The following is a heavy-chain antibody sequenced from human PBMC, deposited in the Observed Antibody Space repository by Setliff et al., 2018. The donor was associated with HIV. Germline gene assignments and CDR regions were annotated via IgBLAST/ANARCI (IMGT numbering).Heavy chain of an antibody. Sequence: ASVKVSCKASAYTFSDHYIHWVRQAPGQGLEWMGWISPDSTDAVYAQRFEDRVTMTSDTSVSTVYMKLSGLTSDDTGVYYCARGIAAAEGYFDYWGQGTLVTVSS. D-gene: IGHD6-13*01. CDR3: ARGIAAAEGYFDY. CDR2: ISPDSTDA. V-gene: IGHV1-2*02. J-gene: IGHJ4*02. CDR1: AYTFSDHY.